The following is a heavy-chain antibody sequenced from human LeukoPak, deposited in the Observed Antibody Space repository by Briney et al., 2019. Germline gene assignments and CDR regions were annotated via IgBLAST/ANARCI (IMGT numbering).Heavy chain of an antibody. V-gene: IGHV5-51*01. Sequence: GESLKISCKGSGYRFSTYWIGWVRQMPGKGLEWMGIMYLGDSDTRYSPSFQGQVTISADKSITTAYLQWSSLKASDTAMYYCARGTYSWNIIDYWGQGTLVTVSS. D-gene: IGHD1/OR15-1a*01. J-gene: IGHJ4*02. CDR2: MYLGDSDT. CDR3: ARGTYSWNIIDY. CDR1: GYRFSTYW.